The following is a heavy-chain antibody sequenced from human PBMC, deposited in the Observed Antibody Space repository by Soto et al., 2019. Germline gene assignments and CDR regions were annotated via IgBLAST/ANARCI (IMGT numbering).Heavy chain of an antibody. J-gene: IGHJ5*02. V-gene: IGHV1-18*01. D-gene: IGHD5-12*01. CDR2: ISAYNGNT. CDR3: ARAAQMATTHPWFDP. Sequence: QVQLVQSGAEVKKPGASVKVSCKASGYTFTSYGISWVRQAPGQGREWMGWISAYNGNTNYAQKLQGRVTMTTDTSTSTAYMELRSLRSDDTAVYYCARAAQMATTHPWFDPWGQGTLVTVSS. CDR1: GYTFTSYG.